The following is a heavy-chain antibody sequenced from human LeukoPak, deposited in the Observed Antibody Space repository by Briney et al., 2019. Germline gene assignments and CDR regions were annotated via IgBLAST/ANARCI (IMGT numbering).Heavy chain of an antibody. V-gene: IGHV1-3*01. Sequence: ASVKVSCKASGYTFTSYAMHWVRQAPGERLEWMGWINAGNGNTKYSQEFQGRVTITRDTSISTAYMELSRLTSDDSAVYYCARDLESPGELKYYYYMDVWGNGTTVTVSS. CDR1: GYTFTSYA. CDR2: INAGNGNT. CDR3: ARDLESPGELKYYYYMDV. D-gene: IGHD1-26*01. J-gene: IGHJ6*03.